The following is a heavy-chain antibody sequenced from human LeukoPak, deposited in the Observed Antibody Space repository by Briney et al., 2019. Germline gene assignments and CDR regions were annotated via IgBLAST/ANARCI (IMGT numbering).Heavy chain of an antibody. CDR3: ARGAKDSWMDY. CDR2: ISSSSYI. CDR1: GFTFSSYS. D-gene: IGHD6-13*01. Sequence: TGGSLRLSCAASGFTFSSYSMNWVRQAPGKGLEWVSSISSSSYIYYADSVKGRFTISRDNAKNSLYLQMNSLRAEDTAVYYRARGAKDSWMDYWGQGTLVTVSS. V-gene: IGHV3-21*01. J-gene: IGHJ4*02.